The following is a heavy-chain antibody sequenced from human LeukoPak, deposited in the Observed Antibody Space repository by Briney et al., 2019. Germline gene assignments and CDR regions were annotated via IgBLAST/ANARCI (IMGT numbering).Heavy chain of an antibody. Sequence: GGSLRLSCAASGFIFSTYIMNWDRQAPGKGLEWVSSISSSSSYIFYADSVKGRFTISRDNAKNSLHLQMNSLRAEDTAVYYCARDCSSTSCPFDYWGQGTLVTVSS. J-gene: IGHJ4*02. V-gene: IGHV3-21*01. D-gene: IGHD2-2*01. CDR1: GFIFSTYI. CDR3: ARDCSSTSCPFDY. CDR2: ISSSSSYI.